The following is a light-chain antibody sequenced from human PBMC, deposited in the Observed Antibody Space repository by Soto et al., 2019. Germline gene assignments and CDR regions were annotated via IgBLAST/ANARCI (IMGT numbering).Light chain of an antibody. CDR3: SSYTTSATWV. J-gene: IGLJ3*02. CDR1: GSDIGAYNY. Sequence: QSVLTQPASVSGSPGQSITISCTGTGSDIGAYNYVSWYQHHPGKAPQLMIYEATDRPSGVSNRFSGSKSGNTASLTISGLPAEDEADYYGSSYTTSATWVFGGGTKLTVL. CDR2: EAT. V-gene: IGLV2-14*01.